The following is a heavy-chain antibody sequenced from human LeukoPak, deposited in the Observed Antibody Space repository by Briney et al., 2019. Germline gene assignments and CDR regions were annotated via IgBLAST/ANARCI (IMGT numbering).Heavy chain of an antibody. D-gene: IGHD3-16*02. J-gene: IGHJ4*02. CDR3: ARGLKYYDYVWGSYRKEQFDY. Sequence: SGTLSLTCAVYGGSFSGYYWSWIRQPPGKGLEWIGEINHSGSTNYNPSLKSRVTISVDTSKNQFSLKLSSVTAADTAVYYCARGLKYYDYVWGSYRKEQFDYWGQGTLVTVSS. CDR1: GGSFSGYY. CDR2: INHSGST. V-gene: IGHV4-34*01.